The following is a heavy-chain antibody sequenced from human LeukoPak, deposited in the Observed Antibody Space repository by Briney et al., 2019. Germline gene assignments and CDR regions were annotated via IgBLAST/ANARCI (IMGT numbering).Heavy chain of an antibody. D-gene: IGHD2-15*01. CDR2: INHGGST. CDR1: GGSFSGYY. V-gene: IGHV4-34*01. J-gene: IGHJ4*02. Sequence: SETLSLTCAVYGGSFSGYYWSWIRQPPGKGLEWIGEINHGGSTNYNPSLKSRVTMSVDTSKNQVSLKVTSVTAADAAVYYCARGPHCSGGSCYSPAFDYWGQGTLVTVSS. CDR3: ARGPHCSGGSCYSPAFDY.